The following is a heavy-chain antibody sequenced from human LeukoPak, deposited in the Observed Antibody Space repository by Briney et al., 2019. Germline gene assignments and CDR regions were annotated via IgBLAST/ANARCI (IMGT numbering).Heavy chain of an antibody. V-gene: IGHV4-31*03. J-gene: IGHJ4*02. Sequence: SETLSLTCTVSGGSISSGGYYWSWIRQHPGTGLEGIGYMSYSGDTYYNASLKSRITISLDTSKNQFSLKLSSVTAADTAVYYCAVKVAATGYYWGQGTLVTVSS. CDR3: AVKVAATGYY. CDR2: MSYSGDT. D-gene: IGHD6-13*01. CDR1: GGSISSGGYY.